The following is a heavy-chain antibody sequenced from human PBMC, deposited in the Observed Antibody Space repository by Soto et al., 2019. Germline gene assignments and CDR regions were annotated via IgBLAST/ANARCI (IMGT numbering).Heavy chain of an antibody. Sequence: GGSLRLSCAASGFTFRSFAMSWVRQAPGKGLEWVSAISVSGGTTYYADSVKGRFTISRDNSKNTLYLQMNSLRAEDAAIYYCAKDGPGYRDAFDIWGQGTMVT. D-gene: IGHD5-12*01. CDR1: GFTFRSFA. CDR3: AKDGPGYRDAFDI. CDR2: ISVSGGTT. V-gene: IGHV3-23*01. J-gene: IGHJ3*02.